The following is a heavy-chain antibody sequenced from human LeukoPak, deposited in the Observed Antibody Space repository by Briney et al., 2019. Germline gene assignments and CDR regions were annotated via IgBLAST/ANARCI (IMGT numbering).Heavy chain of an antibody. V-gene: IGHV3-7*01. D-gene: IGHD3-22*01. J-gene: IGHJ4*02. CDR3: ARGEGLYYDSSGYYYFDY. CDR1: GFTFSSDW. Sequence: PGGSLRLSCAVSGFTFSSDWMSWVRQAPGKGLEWVANIKQDGSEKYYVDSVKGRFTISRDNAKNSLYLQMNSLRADDTAVYYCARGEGLYYDSSGYYYFDYWGQGTLVTVSS. CDR2: IKQDGSEK.